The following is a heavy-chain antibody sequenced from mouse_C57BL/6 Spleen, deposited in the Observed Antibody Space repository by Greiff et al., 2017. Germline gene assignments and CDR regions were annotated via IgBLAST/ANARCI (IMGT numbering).Heavy chain of an antibody. CDR2: IDPANGNH. V-gene: IGHV14-3*01. Sequence: VQLQQSVAELVRPGASVKLSCTASGFNIKNTYMHWVKQRPEQGLEWSGRIDPANGNHKYAPKFQGKATIPADTSTNTAKLQLSSQTSEDSAIYYGAGGDSSYEVDYWGQGTSVTVSS. CDR1: GFNIKNTY. D-gene: IGHD1-1*01. J-gene: IGHJ4*01. CDR3: AGGDSSYEVDY.